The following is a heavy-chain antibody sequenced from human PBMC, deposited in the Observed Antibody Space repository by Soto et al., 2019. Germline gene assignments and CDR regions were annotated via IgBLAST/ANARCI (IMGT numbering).Heavy chain of an antibody. CDR1: GGTFSSYT. J-gene: IGHJ3*02. CDR3: ARDLGCSSTSCYASGAFDI. CDR2: IIPILGIA. Sequence: SVKVSCKDSGGTFSSYTISWVRQAPGQGLEWMGRIIPILGIANYAQKFQGRVTITADKSTSTAYMELSSLRSEDTAVYYCARDLGCSSTSCYASGAFDIWGQGTMVTRLL. D-gene: IGHD2-2*01. V-gene: IGHV1-69*04.